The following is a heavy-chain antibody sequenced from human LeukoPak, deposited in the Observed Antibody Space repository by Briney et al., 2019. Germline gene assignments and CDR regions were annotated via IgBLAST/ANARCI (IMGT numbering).Heavy chain of an antibody. D-gene: IGHD3-22*01. Sequence: SETLSLTCTVSGGSVSSGSYYWSWIRQPPGKGLEWIGYIYYSGSTNYNPSLKSRDTISVDTSKNQFSLKLSSVTAADTAVYYCARDWSDYYDSSGYWYFDLWGRGTLVTVSS. CDR1: GGSVSSGSYY. CDR3: ARDWSDYYDSSGYWYFDL. J-gene: IGHJ2*01. V-gene: IGHV4-61*01. CDR2: IYYSGST.